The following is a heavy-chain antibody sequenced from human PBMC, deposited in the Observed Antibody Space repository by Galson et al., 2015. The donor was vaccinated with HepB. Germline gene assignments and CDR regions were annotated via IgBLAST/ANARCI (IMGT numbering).Heavy chain of an antibody. Sequence: SLRLSCAASGATFSGLWMTWVRQAPGKGLEWVADIKYDGSARTYMASAKGRFTISRDNAKDSLNLQMHSLRAEDTAVYYCARDRGYGAFDIWGQGTMVTVS. CDR2: IKYDGSAR. CDR3: ARDRGYGAFDI. CDR1: GATFSGLW. D-gene: IGHD3-10*01. J-gene: IGHJ3*02. V-gene: IGHV3-7*03.